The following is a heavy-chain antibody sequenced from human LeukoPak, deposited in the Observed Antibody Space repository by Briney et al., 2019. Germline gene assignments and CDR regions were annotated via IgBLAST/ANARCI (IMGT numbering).Heavy chain of an antibody. V-gene: IGHV5-51*01. CDR3: ARLPYYDILTGYSYFVY. CDR1: GYSYTTYW. Sequence: GESLKISCKDSGYSYTTYWIGWVRQMPGKGLEWIGIINPGDSDTKYSPSLHGQVTMSADKSISTAYPQWSSLKASDTAMYYCARLPYYDILTGYSYFVYWGQGTLVTVSS. J-gene: IGHJ4*02. CDR2: INPGDSDT. D-gene: IGHD3-9*01.